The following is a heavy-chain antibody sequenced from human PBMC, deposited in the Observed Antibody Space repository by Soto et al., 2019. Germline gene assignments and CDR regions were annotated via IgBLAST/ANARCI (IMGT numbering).Heavy chain of an antibody. CDR2: FITMLGIA. V-gene: IGHV1-69*02. CDR1: GDSFSRST. D-gene: IGHD3-22*01. J-gene: IGHJ4*02. CDR3: ASLYDDTSGTFDY. Sequence: QVQLVQSGAEVKRPGSSVKVSCKASGDSFSRSTFSWVRQAPGQGLEWMGRFITMLGIANYAQTFRGRVTITADKSTSTANVDLSSLRSEDTVVYYCASLYDDTSGTFDYWCRGCLVTVSS.